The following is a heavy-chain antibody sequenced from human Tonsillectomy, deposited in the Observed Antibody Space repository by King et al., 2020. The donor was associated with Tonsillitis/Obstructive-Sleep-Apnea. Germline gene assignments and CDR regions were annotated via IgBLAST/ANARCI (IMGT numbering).Heavy chain of an antibody. D-gene: IGHD3-10*01. Sequence: VQLVESGGGLVQPGGSLRLSCAASGFTFSSYAMHWVRQAPGKGLEYVSAISSNGGSTYYANSVKGRFTISRDNSKNTLYLQMGSLRAEDMAVYYCARDRGVNVEGFDHWGQGTLVTVSS. J-gene: IGHJ5*02. V-gene: IGHV3-64*01. CDR3: ARDRGVNVEGFDH. CDR1: GFTFSSYA. CDR2: ISSNGGST.